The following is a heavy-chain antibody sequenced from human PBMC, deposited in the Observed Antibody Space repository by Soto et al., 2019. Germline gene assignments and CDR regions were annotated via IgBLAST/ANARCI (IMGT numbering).Heavy chain of an antibody. CDR1: GVSISSGGYY. CDR2: IYYSGST. CDR3: ARGAHYSSPFRWFDP. J-gene: IGHJ5*02. V-gene: IGHV4-31*03. Sequence: SETLSLTCTVSGVSISSGGYYWSWIRQHPGKGLEWIGYIYYSGSTYYNPSLKSRVTISVDTSKNQFSLKLSSVTAADTAVYYCARGAHYSSPFRWFDPWGQGTLVTVSS. D-gene: IGHD6-13*01.